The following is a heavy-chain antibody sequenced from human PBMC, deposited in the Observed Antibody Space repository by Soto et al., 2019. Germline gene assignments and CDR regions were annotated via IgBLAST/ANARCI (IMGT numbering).Heavy chain of an antibody. CDR2: ISYDGSKK. CDR3: AKDDCSAGSCYPGLYSHSNGYYVDD. V-gene: IGHV3-30*18. J-gene: IGHJ4*02. Sequence: PGGSLRLSCAASGFTFSASGMHWVRQAPGKGLEWVALISYDGSKKYYGESVKGRCTISRDNSKNTLYLEMNSLKVEDTAVYYCAKDDCSAGSCYPGLYSHSNGYYVDDWGQGTLVTVSS. CDR1: GFTFSASG. D-gene: IGHD2-15*01.